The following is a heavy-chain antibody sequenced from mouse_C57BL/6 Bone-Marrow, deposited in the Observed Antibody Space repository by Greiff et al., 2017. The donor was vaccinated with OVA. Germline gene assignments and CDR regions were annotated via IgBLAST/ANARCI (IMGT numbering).Heavy chain of an antibody. CDR2: IDPSDSYT. V-gene: IGHV1-50*01. Sequence: VQLQQPGAELVKPGASVKLSCKASGYTFTSYWMQWVKQRPGQGLEWIGEIDPSDSYTNYNQKFKGKATLTVDTSSSTAYMQLSSLTSEDSAVYYGAREGDSRSLYWYFDVWGTGTTVTVSS. D-gene: IGHD2-13*01. CDR3: AREGDSRSLYWYFDV. CDR1: GYTFTSYW. J-gene: IGHJ1*03.